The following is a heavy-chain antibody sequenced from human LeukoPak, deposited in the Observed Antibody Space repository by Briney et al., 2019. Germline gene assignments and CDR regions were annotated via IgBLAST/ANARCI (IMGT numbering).Heavy chain of an antibody. CDR3: AREPMAGTLDY. D-gene: IGHD6-19*01. Sequence: SETLSLTCAVYGGSFSGYYWSWIRQPPGKGLEWIGEINHSGSTNYNPSLKSRVTISVDTSKNQFSLKLSSVTAADTAVYYCAREPMAGTLDYWGQGTLVTVSS. CDR2: INHSGST. V-gene: IGHV4-34*01. J-gene: IGHJ4*02. CDR1: GGSFSGYY.